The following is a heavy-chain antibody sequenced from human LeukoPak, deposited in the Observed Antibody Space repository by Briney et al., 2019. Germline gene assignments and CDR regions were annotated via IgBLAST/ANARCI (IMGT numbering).Heavy chain of an antibody. V-gene: IGHV3-23*01. CDR3: ARDGSPIADYYFDY. Sequence: GGSLRLSCAASELTFSSYGMRWVRQAPGKGLEWVSGINESGSRTYYADSVKGRFTISRDNSKNTLYLEMSSLRAEDTAVYYCARDGSPIADYYFDYWGQGTLVTVSS. D-gene: IGHD2-21*01. J-gene: IGHJ4*02. CDR2: INESGSRT. CDR1: ELTFSSYG.